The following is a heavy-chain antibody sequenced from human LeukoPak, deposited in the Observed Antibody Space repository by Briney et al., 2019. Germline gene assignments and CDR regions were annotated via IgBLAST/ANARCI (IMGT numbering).Heavy chain of an antibody. D-gene: IGHD1-26*01. J-gene: IGHJ3*02. CDR1: GFTFSSYA. CDR2: ISYSGGRT. V-gene: IGHV3-23*01. CDR3: AKDDGGSPPDAFDI. Sequence: PGGSLRLSCAASGFTFSSYAMSWVRQAPGKGLEWVSTISYSGGRTDYADSVKGRFAISRDSSKNTLYLQMNGLRGDDTAIYYCAKDDGGSPPDAFDIWGQGTLASVSS.